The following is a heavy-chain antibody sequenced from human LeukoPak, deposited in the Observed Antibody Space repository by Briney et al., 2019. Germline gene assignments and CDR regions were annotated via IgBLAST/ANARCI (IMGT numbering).Heavy chain of an antibody. D-gene: IGHD2-2*01. CDR3: APVVRSCRPFDI. V-gene: IGHV3-74*01. J-gene: IGHJ4*02. Sequence: PGGSLRLSCAASGFTFSSFWMHWVRQAPGKGLVWVSRINGDGSSTSYADSVKGRFTISRDNAKNTLYLQMTSLRVEDTAVYYCAPVVRSCRPFDIWGQRTLVTVSS. CDR1: GFTFSSFW. CDR2: INGDGSST.